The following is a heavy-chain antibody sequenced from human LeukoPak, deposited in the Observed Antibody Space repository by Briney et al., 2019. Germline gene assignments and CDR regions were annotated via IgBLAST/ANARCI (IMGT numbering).Heavy chain of an antibody. CDR2: ISGSGGST. D-gene: IGHD6-13*01. Sequence: GGSLRLSCAASGFTFSSYAMSWVRQAPGKGLEWVSAISGSGGSTYYADSVKGRFTISRDNSKNTLYLHMNSLRAEDTAVYYCTNLPGRRSGIPFDYWGQGTLVTVSS. CDR3: TNLPGRRSGIPFDY. J-gene: IGHJ4*02. V-gene: IGHV3-23*01. CDR1: GFTFSSYA.